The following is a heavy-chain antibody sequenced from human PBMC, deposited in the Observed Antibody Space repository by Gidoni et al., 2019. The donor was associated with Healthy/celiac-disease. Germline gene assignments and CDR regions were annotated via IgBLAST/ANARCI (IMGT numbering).Heavy chain of an antibody. CDR3: AKLKDPDYDFWSGYYSDPRYYFDY. Sequence: EVQLLESGGGLVQPGGSLRLSCAASGFTFSSYAMSWVPQAPGKGLEWVSAISGSGGSTYYADSVKGRFTISRDNSKNTLYLQMNSLRAEDTAVYYCAKLKDPDYDFWSGYYSDPRYYFDYWGQGTLVTVSS. CDR2: ISGSGGST. D-gene: IGHD3-3*01. J-gene: IGHJ4*02. CDR1: GFTFSSYA. V-gene: IGHV3-23*01.